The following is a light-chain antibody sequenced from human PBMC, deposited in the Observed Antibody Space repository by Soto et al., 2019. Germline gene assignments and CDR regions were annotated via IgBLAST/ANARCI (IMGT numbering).Light chain of an antibody. CDR3: CSYTNSNTLV. CDR1: SSDVGGYNY. Sequence: QSALTQPASVSGSPGQSIAISCTGTSSDVGGYNYVSWYQQHPGKAPKVMIYEVSNRPSGVSNRFSGSKSGNTASLTISGLQAEDEADYYCCSYTNSNTLVFGTGTKVTFL. J-gene: IGLJ1*01. V-gene: IGLV2-14*01. CDR2: EVS.